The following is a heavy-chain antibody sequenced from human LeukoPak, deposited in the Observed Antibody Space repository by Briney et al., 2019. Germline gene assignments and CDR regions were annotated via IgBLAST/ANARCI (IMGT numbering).Heavy chain of an antibody. CDR2: MNTERSST. V-gene: IGHV3-74*01. CDR1: GFTFSIYW. Sequence: QPGGSLRLSCAASGFTFSIYWMHGVRQAPGKGLVGVSRMNTERSSTSYADSVKGRFTISRDNAKKTLYLQMNSLRAEDTAVYYCPTNRDYYDSSGYSFWGQGTLVTVSS. CDR3: PTNRDYYDSSGYSF. J-gene: IGHJ4*02. D-gene: IGHD3-22*01.